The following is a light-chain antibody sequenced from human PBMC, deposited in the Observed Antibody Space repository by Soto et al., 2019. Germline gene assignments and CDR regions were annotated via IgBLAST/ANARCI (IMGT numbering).Light chain of an antibody. V-gene: IGLV2-14*01. CDR2: EVS. CDR3: SSYTTDTTPI. J-gene: IGLJ2*01. Sequence: QSVLTQPASVSGSPGQSITISCTGTSTDVGAYKYVSWYQQHPGKAPKLMIYEVSNRPSGVSSRFSGSKSANTASLTISGLQAEDEADYYCSSYTTDTTPIFGGGTKVTVL. CDR1: STDVGAYKY.